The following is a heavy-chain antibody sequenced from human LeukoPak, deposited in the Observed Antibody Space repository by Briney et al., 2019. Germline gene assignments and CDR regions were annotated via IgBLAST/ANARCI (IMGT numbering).Heavy chain of an antibody. V-gene: IGHV4-30-4*01. CDR3: ARGPGEMATTRFDY. Sequence: SETLSLTCTVSGGSISSDDYYWSWTRQAPGKGLEYIGYIYYTGDTHYNPSLKSRVTISLDTSKNQFSLKLSSVTAADTAVYYCARGPGEMATTRFDYWGQGTLVTVSS. D-gene: IGHD5-24*01. J-gene: IGHJ4*02. CDR1: GGSISSDDYY. CDR2: IYYTGDT.